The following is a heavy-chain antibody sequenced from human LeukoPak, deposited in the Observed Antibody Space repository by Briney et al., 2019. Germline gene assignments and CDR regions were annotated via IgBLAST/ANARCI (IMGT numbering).Heavy chain of an antibody. CDR1: GFTFSSYA. CDR2: ISGSGGST. V-gene: IGHV3-23*01. CDR3: AKVSGYYYDLVYFDY. Sequence: GGSLRLSCAASGFTFSSYAMSWVRQAPGKGLESVSAISGSGGSTYYADSVKGRFTISRDNSKNTLYLQMNSLRAEDTAVYYCAKVSGYYYDLVYFDYWGQGTLVTVSS. J-gene: IGHJ4*02. D-gene: IGHD3-22*01.